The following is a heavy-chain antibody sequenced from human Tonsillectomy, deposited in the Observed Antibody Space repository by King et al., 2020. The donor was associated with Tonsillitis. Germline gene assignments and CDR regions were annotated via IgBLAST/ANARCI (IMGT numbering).Heavy chain of an antibody. Sequence: QLQESGPGLVKPSETLSLTCAVSGYSISSGYYWGWIRQPPGKGLEWIGTISHSGSTYYNPSLKSRVTISVDTSKNQFSLKLTSLTAADTAVYYCARRYYGSGPNHFDYWGQGTLVTVSS. CDR1: GYSISSGYY. J-gene: IGHJ4*02. CDR3: ARRYYGSGPNHFDY. CDR2: ISHSGST. D-gene: IGHD3-10*01. V-gene: IGHV4-38-2*01.